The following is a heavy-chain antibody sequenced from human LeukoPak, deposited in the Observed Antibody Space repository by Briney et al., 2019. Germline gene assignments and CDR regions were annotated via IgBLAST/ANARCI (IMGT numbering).Heavy chain of an antibody. Sequence: SETLSLTCALSGGSIKNYYWSWIRQPLGKGLEWIGYVYYTGTTNYNPSLKSRVTISVETSKNQFSLTLNSVTAADTAVYHCARQLDPYYHYGLDFWGEGTTVIVSS. J-gene: IGHJ6*04. D-gene: IGHD3/OR15-3a*01. CDR3: ARQLDPYYHYGLDF. CDR2: VYYTGTT. CDR1: GGSIKNYY. V-gene: IGHV4-59*01.